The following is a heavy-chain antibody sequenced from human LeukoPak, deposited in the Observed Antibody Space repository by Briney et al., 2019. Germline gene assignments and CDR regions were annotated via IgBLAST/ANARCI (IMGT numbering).Heavy chain of an antibody. CDR1: GFTFSSYA. J-gene: IGHJ4*02. V-gene: IGHV3-30-3*01. Sequence: PGGSLRLSCAASGFTFSSYAMHWVRQAPGKGLEWVAVISYDGSNKYYADSVKGRFTISRDNSEKTLYLQMNSLRAEDTAVYYCAKDGDSSSWAVDYWGQGTLVTVSS. D-gene: IGHD6-13*01. CDR2: ISYDGSNK. CDR3: AKDGDSSSWAVDY.